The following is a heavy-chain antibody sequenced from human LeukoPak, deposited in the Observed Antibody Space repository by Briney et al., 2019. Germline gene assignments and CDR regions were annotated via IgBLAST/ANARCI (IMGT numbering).Heavy chain of an antibody. CDR3: AREVVAVVPDY. D-gene: IGHD2-15*01. V-gene: IGHV1-2*02. J-gene: IGHJ4*02. CDR2: INPNTGGT. Sequence: ASVKVSCKASGYTFTDYYMHWVRQAPGQGLEWMGWINPNTGGTNYAQKFQGRVTMTRDTSISTVYMELSRLRSDDTAVYYCAREVVAVVPDYWGQGTLVTVFS. CDR1: GYTFTDYY.